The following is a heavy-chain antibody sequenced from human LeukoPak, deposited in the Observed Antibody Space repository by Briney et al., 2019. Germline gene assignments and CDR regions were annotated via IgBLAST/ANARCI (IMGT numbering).Heavy chain of an antibody. CDR3: ARGLGKYSYGPFDY. CDR1: GYTFTSYG. Sequence: ASGKVSCKASGYTFTSYGISWVRQAPGQGLEWMGWVSAYNGNTNYAQKLQGRVTMTTDTSTSTAYMELRSLRSDDTAVYYCARGLGKYSYGPFDYWGQGTLVTVSS. V-gene: IGHV1-18*01. D-gene: IGHD5-18*01. CDR2: VSAYNGNT. J-gene: IGHJ4*02.